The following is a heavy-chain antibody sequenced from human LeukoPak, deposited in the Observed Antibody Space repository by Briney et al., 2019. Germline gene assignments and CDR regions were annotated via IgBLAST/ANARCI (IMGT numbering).Heavy chain of an antibody. CDR3: ARDLPGYCSGGSCYSSDY. CDR2: ISAYNGNT. D-gene: IGHD2-15*01. V-gene: IGHV1-18*01. Sequence: ASVKVSCKASGYTFTSYGISWVRQAPGQGLEWMGWISAYNGNTNYAQKLQGRVTMTTDTSTSTAYMELRSLRSDDTAVYYCARDLPGYCSGGSCYSSDYWGQGTQVTVSS. J-gene: IGHJ4*02. CDR1: GYTFTSYG.